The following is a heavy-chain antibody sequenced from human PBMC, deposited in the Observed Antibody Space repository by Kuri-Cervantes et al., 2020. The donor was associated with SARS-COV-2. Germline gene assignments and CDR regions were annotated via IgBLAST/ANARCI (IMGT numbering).Heavy chain of an antibody. Sequence: GGSLRLSCAASGFTFSSYWMSWVCQAPGKGLEWVSSISSSSSYIYYADSVEGRFTISRDNAKNSLYLQMNSLRAEDTAVYYCARDSPNAFDIWGQGTMVTVSS. V-gene: IGHV3-21*01. J-gene: IGHJ3*02. CDR2: ISSSSSYI. CDR3: ARDSPNAFDI. CDR1: GFTFSSYW.